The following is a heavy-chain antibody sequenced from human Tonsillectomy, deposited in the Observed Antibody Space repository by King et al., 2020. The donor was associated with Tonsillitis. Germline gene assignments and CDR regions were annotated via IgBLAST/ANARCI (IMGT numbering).Heavy chain of an antibody. Sequence: VQLVESGGGLVQPGESLRLSCAASGFTFSNFGMSWVRQAPGKGLEWVSTISGSGGSTYYGDSVKGRFTISRDNSKNTLYLQMNSLRADDTALYYCAGLVVSPGDYYYYGMDVWGQGTTVTVSS. D-gene: IGHD2-2*01. CDR1: GFTFSNFG. V-gene: IGHV3-23*04. CDR3: AGLVVSPGDYYYYGMDV. J-gene: IGHJ6*01. CDR2: ISGSGGST.